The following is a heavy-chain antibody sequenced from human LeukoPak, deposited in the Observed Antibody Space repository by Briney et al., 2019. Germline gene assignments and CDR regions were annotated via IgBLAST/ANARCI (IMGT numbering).Heavy chain of an antibody. J-gene: IGHJ4*02. Sequence: SETLSLTCTVSGGSISSSSYCWGWIRQPPGKGLEWIGSIYYSGNTYYNPSLRSRATISIDTSKNQFSLKLSSVTAADTAVYYCARLFVSSLYYFDYWGQGTLVTVSS. D-gene: IGHD3-16*01. CDR3: ARLFVSSLYYFDY. CDR1: GGSISSSSYC. CDR2: IYYSGNT. V-gene: IGHV4-39*01.